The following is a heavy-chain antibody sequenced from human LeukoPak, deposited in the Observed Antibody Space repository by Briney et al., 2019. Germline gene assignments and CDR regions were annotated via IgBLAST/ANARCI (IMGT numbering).Heavy chain of an antibody. CDR3: ASGAGGGNYHDAFDI. CDR1: GFTFSSYS. V-gene: IGHV3-21*01. D-gene: IGHD1-26*01. CDR2: ISSSSSYI. Sequence: SGGSLRLSCAASGFTFSSYSMNWVRQAPGKGLEWVSSISSSSSYIYYADSVKGRFTISRDNAKNSLYLQMNSLRAEDTAVYYCASGAGGGNYHDAFDIWGQGTMVTVSS. J-gene: IGHJ3*02.